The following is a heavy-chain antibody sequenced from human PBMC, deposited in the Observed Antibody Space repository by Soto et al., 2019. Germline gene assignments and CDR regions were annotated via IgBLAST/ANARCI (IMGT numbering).Heavy chain of an antibody. V-gene: IGHV1-46*01. CDR1: GYTFTSYY. Sequence: QVQLVQSGAEVKKPGASVKVSCKASGYTFTSYYMHWVRQAPGQGLEWMGIINPTSGGTHYAQKFQGRVTMTRDTSTSTVYMELSSLRSEDTAVYYCARGMTTVTSDAFDIWGQWTMVTVSS. CDR3: ARGMTTVTSDAFDI. D-gene: IGHD4-4*01. J-gene: IGHJ3*02. CDR2: INPTSGGT.